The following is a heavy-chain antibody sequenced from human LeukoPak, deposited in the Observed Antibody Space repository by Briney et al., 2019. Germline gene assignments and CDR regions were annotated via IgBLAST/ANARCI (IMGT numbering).Heavy chain of an antibody. CDR2: IYYSGST. J-gene: IGHJ6*03. V-gene: IGHV4-59*01. CDR3: ARVLGYYYYMDV. Sequence: SETLSLTCTVSGGSISSYYWSWIRQPPGKGLEWIGYIYYSGSTNYNPSLKSRVTISVDTSKNQFSLKLSSVTAADTAVYYCARVLGYYYYMDVWGQGTLVTVPS. CDR1: GGSISSYY.